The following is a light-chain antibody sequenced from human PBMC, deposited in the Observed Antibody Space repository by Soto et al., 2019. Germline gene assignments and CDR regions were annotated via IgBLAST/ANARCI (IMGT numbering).Light chain of an antibody. CDR3: CSYAGSYSWV. V-gene: IGLV2-11*01. J-gene: IGLJ3*02. Sequence: QSALTKPRSVSGAPGQSVTISCTGTSSDVGAYNYVSWYQHHPGKAPKVMIYDVSERPSGVPDRFSGSKSDNKASLTISGLQAEDEDYYYCCSYAGSYSWVFGGGTKLTVL. CDR2: DVS. CDR1: SSDVGAYNY.